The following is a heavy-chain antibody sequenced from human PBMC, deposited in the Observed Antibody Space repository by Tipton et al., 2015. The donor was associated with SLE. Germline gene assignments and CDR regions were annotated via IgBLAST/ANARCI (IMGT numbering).Heavy chain of an antibody. CDR2: IYYSGST. V-gene: IGHV4-39*07. CDR3: ASSSWYDY. CDR1: GGSISSSISY. Sequence: TLSLTCTVSGGSISSSISYWGWIRQPPGKGLGWIGSIYYSGSTNHNPSPKSRVTISVDTAKNQFSLKLTSLTAADTAVYYCASSSWYDYWGQGTLVT. D-gene: IGHD6-13*01. J-gene: IGHJ4*02.